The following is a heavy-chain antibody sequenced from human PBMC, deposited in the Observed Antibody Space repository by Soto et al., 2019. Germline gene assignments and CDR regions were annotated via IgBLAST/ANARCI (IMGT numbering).Heavy chain of an antibody. CDR2: IYYSGST. V-gene: IGHV4-61*01. J-gene: IGHJ6*02. CDR1: GGSVSSGSYY. CDR3: ARADYYGSGPTGRMDV. Sequence: SETLSLTCTVSGGSVSSGSYYWSWIRQPPGKGLEWIGYIYYSGSTNYNPSLKSRVTISVDTSKNQFSLKLSSVTAADTAVYYCARADYYGSGPTGRMDVWGQGTTVTVSS. D-gene: IGHD3-10*01.